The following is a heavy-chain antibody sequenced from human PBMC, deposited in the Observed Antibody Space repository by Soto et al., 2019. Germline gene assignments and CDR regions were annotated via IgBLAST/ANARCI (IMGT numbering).Heavy chain of an antibody. Sequence: GGSLRLSCAASGFTFSSYAMHWVRQAPGKGLEWVAVISYDGSNKYYADSVEGRFTISRDNSKNTLYLQMNSLRAEDTAVYYCARGYYGDYVTLDYWGQGTLVTVSS. V-gene: IGHV3-30-3*01. CDR1: GFTFSSYA. J-gene: IGHJ4*02. CDR2: ISYDGSNK. CDR3: ARGYYGDYVTLDY. D-gene: IGHD4-17*01.